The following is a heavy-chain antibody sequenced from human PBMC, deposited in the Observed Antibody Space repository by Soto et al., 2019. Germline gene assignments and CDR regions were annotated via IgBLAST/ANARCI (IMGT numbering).Heavy chain of an antibody. CDR2: LIPIFDTT. V-gene: IGHV1-69*01. D-gene: IGHD3-3*01. CDR3: SRARAERARSYDFWGGSFDA. Sequence: QVQLVQSGAEVKRPGSSVKVSCKASGGTFSTFAISWVRQAPEQGLEWMGGLIPIFDTTNHAQKFQGRVTLIADESTSTAYMELRSLRFEDTAVYYCSRARAERARSYDFWGGSFDAGGQGTLVSVSS. CDR1: GGTFSTFA. J-gene: IGHJ4*02.